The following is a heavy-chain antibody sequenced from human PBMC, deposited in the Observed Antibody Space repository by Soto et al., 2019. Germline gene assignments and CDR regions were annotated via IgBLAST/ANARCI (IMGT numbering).Heavy chain of an antibody. CDR1: GGTFSSYA. CDR2: IIPIFGTA. CDR3: ARGHYGGNYFAY. V-gene: IGHV1-69*13. Sequence: ASVKVSCKASGGTFSSYAISWVRQAPGQGLEWMGGIIPIFGTANYAQKFQGRVTITADESTSTAYMELSSLRSEDTAVYYCARGHYGGNYFAYWGQGTLVTVSS. J-gene: IGHJ4*02. D-gene: IGHD4-17*01.